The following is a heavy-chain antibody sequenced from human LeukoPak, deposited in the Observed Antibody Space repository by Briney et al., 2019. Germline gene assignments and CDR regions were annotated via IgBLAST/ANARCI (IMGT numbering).Heavy chain of an antibody. CDR2: ISTYNGHT. Sequence: ASVKVSCKASGYTFTSYGISWVRQAPGQGLEWMGWISTYNGHTIYAQKLQGRVTMTTDTSTSTAYMDLRSLRSDDTAIYYCARDGFRRDDYNSGLDYWGQGTLVTVSS. D-gene: IGHD5-24*01. V-gene: IGHV1-18*01. CDR3: ARDGFRRDDYNSGLDY. CDR1: GYTFTSYG. J-gene: IGHJ4*02.